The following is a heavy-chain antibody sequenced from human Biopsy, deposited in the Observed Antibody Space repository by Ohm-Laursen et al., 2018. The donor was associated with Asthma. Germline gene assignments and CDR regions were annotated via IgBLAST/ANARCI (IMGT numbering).Heavy chain of an antibody. CDR3: ARAVDYSHYYGIDV. CDR1: GYTFNSAG. CDR2: ISVYNGNT. Sequence: ASVKVSCNPSGYTFNSAGITWVRQAPGQGLEWMGWISVYNGNTKVAQKLQDRVTMITDTSTSTAYMGLRSLRSDDTAVYFCARAVDYSHYYGIDVWGQGTTVTVS. V-gene: IGHV1-18*01. D-gene: IGHD3-10*01. J-gene: IGHJ6*02.